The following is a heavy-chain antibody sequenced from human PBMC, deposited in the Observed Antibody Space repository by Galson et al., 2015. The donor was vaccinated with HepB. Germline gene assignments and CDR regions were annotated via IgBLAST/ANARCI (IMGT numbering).Heavy chain of an antibody. CDR1: GFTFSDYG. CDR2: IWWDGTHD. J-gene: IGHJ3*02. V-gene: IGHV3-33*01. D-gene: IGHD3-9*01. Sequence: LRLSCAASGFTFSDYGMHWVRQAPGKGLEWAASIWWDGTHDSYAASVKGRFTVSRDNSKDTVHLEMNGLRLEDTAVYYCAREGPQTGPSSFDIWGQGTMVTVSS. CDR3: AREGPQTGPSSFDI.